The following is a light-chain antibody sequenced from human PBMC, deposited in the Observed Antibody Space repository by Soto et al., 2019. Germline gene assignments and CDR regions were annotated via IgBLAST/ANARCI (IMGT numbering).Light chain of an antibody. Sequence: DIQMTQSPSTLSASVGDRVTITCRASQSISSWLAWYQQKPGKAPKLLIYKASSLESGVPSRFSGSGSGTEFTLTISSLQPDDFATYYCQQYNSYPPTFCQGTRLEIK. CDR1: QSISSW. CDR2: KAS. CDR3: QQYNSYPPT. J-gene: IGKJ5*01. V-gene: IGKV1-5*03.